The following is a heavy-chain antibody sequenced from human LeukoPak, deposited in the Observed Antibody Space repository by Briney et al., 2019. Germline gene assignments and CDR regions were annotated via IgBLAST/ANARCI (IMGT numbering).Heavy chain of an antibody. J-gene: IGHJ4*02. CDR2: INSDGSST. Sequence: QPGGSLRLSCAASGFTFSSYWMHWVRQAPGKGLVWVSRINSDGSSTSYADSVKGRLTISRDNAKNTLYLQMNSLRAEDTAVYYCARDSSSREYYFDYWGQGTLVTVSS. V-gene: IGHV3-74*01. CDR1: GFTFSSYW. D-gene: IGHD6-6*01. CDR3: ARDSSSREYYFDY.